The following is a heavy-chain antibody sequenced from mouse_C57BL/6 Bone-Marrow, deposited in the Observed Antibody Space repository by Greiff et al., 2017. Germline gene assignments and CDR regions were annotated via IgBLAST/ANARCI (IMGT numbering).Heavy chain of an antibody. V-gene: IGHV1-19*01. Sequence: EVQLQQSGPVLVKPGASVKLSCKASGYTFTDYYMNWVKQSPGKGLEWIGVINPYNGGPSYNQKFKGKATLTVAKSSSTAYMELNSLTSEDSAVDYRASWLGRGEGYFDYGGQGTTLTVSA. CDR1: GYTFTDYY. CDR2: INPYNGGP. D-gene: IGHD4-1*01. CDR3: ASWLGRGEGYFDY. J-gene: IGHJ2*01.